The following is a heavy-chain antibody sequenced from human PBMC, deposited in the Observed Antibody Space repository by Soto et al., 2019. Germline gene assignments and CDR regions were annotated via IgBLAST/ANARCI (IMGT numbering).Heavy chain of an antibody. V-gene: IGHV4-59*08. CDR2: VHHSWGS. CDR1: GGSISSYY. CDR3: ARQGFGPLHGLVDV. Sequence: QVQLQESDPGLVKPSETLSLSCTVSGGSISSYYWSWFRQSPGKRMEWIGYVHHSWGSSYNPSLQSRVAISLATSKSKFSLKVTSVTATDTAVYYCARQGFGPLHGLVDVWGQGTTVTVSS. J-gene: IGHJ6*02. D-gene: IGHD3-10*01.